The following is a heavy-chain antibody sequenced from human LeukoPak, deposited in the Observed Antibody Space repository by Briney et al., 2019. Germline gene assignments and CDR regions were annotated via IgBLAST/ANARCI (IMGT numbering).Heavy chain of an antibody. CDR2: IYTSGST. CDR3: ARDKLGYCSSTSCATRGFDY. Sequence: SETLSLTCTVSGGSISSGSYYWSWIRQPAGKRLEWIGRIYTSGSTNYNPSLKSRVTISVDTSKNQFSLKLSSVTAADTAVYYCARDKLGYCSSTSCATRGFDYWGQGTLVTVSS. CDR1: GGSISSGSYY. D-gene: IGHD2-2*01. J-gene: IGHJ4*02. V-gene: IGHV4-61*02.